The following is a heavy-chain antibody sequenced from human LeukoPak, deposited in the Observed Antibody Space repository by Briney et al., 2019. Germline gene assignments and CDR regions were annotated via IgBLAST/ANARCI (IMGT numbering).Heavy chain of an antibody. V-gene: IGHV1-46*01. CDR1: GYTFTSYF. D-gene: IGHD6-19*01. Sequence: ASVKVSCKASGYTFTSYFMHWVRQAPGQGLEWMGIINPSGGRTSYAQKFQGRVTMTRDTSTSTVYMELSSLRSEDTAVYYCARVRAGLCDYWGQGTLVTVSS. CDR2: INPSGGRT. CDR3: ARVRAGLCDY. J-gene: IGHJ4*02.